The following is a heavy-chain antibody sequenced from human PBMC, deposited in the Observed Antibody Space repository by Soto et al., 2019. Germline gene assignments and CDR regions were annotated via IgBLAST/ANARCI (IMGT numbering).Heavy chain of an antibody. V-gene: IGHV3-30-3*01. CDR3: ARAGDWNYVQDF. Sequence: GGSLRLSCAASGFTFSSYAMHWVRQAPGKGLEWVAVISYDGSNKYYADSVKGRFTISRDNSKNTVFLQMHSLTDDDSALYFCARAGDWNYVQDFWGQGTLVTVSS. J-gene: IGHJ4*02. CDR1: GFTFSSYA. CDR2: ISYDGSNK. D-gene: IGHD1-7*01.